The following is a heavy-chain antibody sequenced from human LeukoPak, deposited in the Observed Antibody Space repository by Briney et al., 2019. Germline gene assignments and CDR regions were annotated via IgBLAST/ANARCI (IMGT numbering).Heavy chain of an antibody. Sequence: KPSQTLSLTCTVSGGSIGSGGYYWSWIRQPPGKGLEWIGYIYHSGSTYYNPSLKSRVTISVDRSKNQFSLKLSSVTAADTAVHYCASYYSSGCYWGQGTLVTVSS. CDR2: IYHSGST. CDR3: ASYYSSGCY. V-gene: IGHV4-30-2*01. D-gene: IGHD6-19*01. CDR1: GGSIGSGGYY. J-gene: IGHJ4*02.